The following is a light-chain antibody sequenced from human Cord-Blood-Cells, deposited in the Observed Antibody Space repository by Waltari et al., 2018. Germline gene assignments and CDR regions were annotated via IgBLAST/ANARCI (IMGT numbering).Light chain of an antibody. V-gene: IGLV2-14*01. CDR3: SSYTSSSTLV. Sequence: QSALTQPASVSGSPGQSITISCPGTSSDVGGSNYVSWYQQHPGNAPKLIIYDVSNRPSGVSLRFSGSKSGNTASLTISGLQAEDEADYYCSSYTSSSTLVFGTGTKVTVL. CDR2: DVS. J-gene: IGLJ1*01. CDR1: SSDVGGSNY.